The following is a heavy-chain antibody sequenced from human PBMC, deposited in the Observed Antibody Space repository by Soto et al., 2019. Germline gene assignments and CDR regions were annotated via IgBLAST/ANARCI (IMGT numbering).Heavy chain of an antibody. J-gene: IGHJ4*02. D-gene: IGHD3-10*01. CDR1: GVSISSGNW. CDR3: ARLVYDTRLNYMYFDF. CDR2: IFHDGTA. V-gene: IGHV4-4*02. Sequence: TSETLSLTCAVSGVSISSGNWWTWVRQSPQRGLEYIGEIFHDGTANYYPSFERRVAISVDTSKNQFSLKLTSVAAADTAIYFCARLVYDTRLNYMYFDFWGQGTLVTVSS.